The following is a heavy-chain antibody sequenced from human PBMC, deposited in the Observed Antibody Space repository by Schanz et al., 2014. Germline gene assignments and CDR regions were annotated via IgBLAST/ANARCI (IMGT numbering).Heavy chain of an antibody. CDR2: IYYSGGT. CDR3: ARDRLAAQGIDS. J-gene: IGHJ4*02. D-gene: IGHD6-6*01. Sequence: QVQLQESGPGVVKPSQTLSLTCTVSGGSINSDAFYWTWIRQHPGKGLEWVGYIYYSGGTYYSPSLKSRVSISLDTSKNQFSLNLSSVTAADTAVYYCARDRLAAQGIDSCGQGTLVTVSS. CDR1: GGSINSDAFY. V-gene: IGHV4-31*03.